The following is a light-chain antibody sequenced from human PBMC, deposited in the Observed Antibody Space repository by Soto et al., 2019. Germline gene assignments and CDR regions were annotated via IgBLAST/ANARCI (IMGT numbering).Light chain of an antibody. CDR1: PGAVTSGHY. V-gene: IGLV7-46*01. Sequence: QAVVTQEPSLTVSPGGTVTPTCASIPGAVTSGHYPYWFQQKPGQAPRTLIFDTTNKHSWTPARFSGSLLGGKAALTLSGAQPEDEADYYCLLSYSGARVFGGGTKLTVL. CDR2: DTT. J-gene: IGLJ2*01. CDR3: LLSYSGARV.